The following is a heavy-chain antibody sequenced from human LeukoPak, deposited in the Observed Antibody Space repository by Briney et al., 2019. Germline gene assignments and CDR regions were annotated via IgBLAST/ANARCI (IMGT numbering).Heavy chain of an antibody. J-gene: IGHJ4*02. CDR3: AKEAPVNIVVVPAANS. D-gene: IGHD2-2*01. V-gene: IGHV3-23*01. CDR2: ISGSGGST. Sequence: GGSLRLSCAASGFTFSSYAMSWVRQAPGKGLEWVSAISGSGGSTYYADSVKGRFTISRDKSKNTPYLQMNSLRSEDTAVYYGAKEAPVNIVVVPAANSWGQGTLVTVSS. CDR1: GFTFSSYA.